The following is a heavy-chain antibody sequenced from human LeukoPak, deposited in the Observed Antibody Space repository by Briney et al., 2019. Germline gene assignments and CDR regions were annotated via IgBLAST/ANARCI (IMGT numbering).Heavy chain of an antibody. D-gene: IGHD5-24*01. CDR1: GFTFSNYG. CDR3: ARGREGYNYYYYYYMDV. Sequence: PGGSLRLSCAASGFTFSNYGMHWVRQAPGKGLEWLAIMWYDGSIKYYADSAKGRFTISRDNSKNTVFLQMNSLRAEDTAVYYCARGREGYNYYYYYYMDVWGKGTTVTVSS. CDR2: MWYDGSIK. J-gene: IGHJ6*03. V-gene: IGHV3-33*02.